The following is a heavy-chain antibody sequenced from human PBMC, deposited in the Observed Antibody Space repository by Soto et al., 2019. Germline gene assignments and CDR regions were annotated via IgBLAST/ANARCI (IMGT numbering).Heavy chain of an antibody. Sequence: GGSLRLSCAASGFTFNTYSMNWVRQAPGKGLEWVSYISGSGYTKYYAESVKGRFTISRDNAKNSLYLQMNSLRAEDTAVYYCARDGIDDTLYYFDYWGQGTLVTVSS. CDR1: GFTFNTYS. D-gene: IGHD3-22*01. V-gene: IGHV3-48*04. J-gene: IGHJ4*02. CDR3: ARDGIDDTLYYFDY. CDR2: ISGSGYTK.